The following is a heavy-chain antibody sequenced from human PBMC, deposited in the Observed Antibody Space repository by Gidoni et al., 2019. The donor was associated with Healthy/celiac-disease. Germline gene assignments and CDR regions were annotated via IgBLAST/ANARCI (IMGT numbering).Heavy chain of an antibody. CDR1: GGSISSSSYY. Sequence: QLQLQESGPGLVKPSETLSLTCTVSGGSISSSSYYWGWIRQPPGKGLEWIGSIYYSGSTYYNPSLKSRVTISVDTSKNQFSLKLSSVTAADTAVYYCARDWPHDYGDYGTAGDYFDYWGQGTLVTVSS. J-gene: IGHJ4*02. V-gene: IGHV4-39*07. CDR3: ARDWPHDYGDYGTAGDYFDY. D-gene: IGHD4-17*01. CDR2: IYYSGST.